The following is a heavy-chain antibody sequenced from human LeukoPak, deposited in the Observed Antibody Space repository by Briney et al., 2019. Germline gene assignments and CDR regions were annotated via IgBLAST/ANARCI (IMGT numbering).Heavy chain of an antibody. CDR3: ASVPYDIPRANAFDI. CDR2: IYYSGST. J-gene: IGHJ3*02. V-gene: IGHV4-31*03. CDR1: GGSISSGGYY. D-gene: IGHD3-9*01. Sequence: SETLSLTCTVSGGSISSGGYYWSWIRQHPGKGLEWSGYIYYSGSTYYNSSLKSRVTISVDTSKNQFSLKLSSVTAADTAVYYCASVPYDIPRANAFDIWGQGTMVTVSS.